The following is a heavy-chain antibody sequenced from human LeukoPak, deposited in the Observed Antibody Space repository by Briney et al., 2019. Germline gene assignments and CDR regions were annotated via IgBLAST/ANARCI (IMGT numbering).Heavy chain of an antibody. Sequence: GASVKVSFKASGYTFTGYYMHWVRQAPGQGLEWMGWINPNSGGTNYAQKFQGRVTITRDTSISTAYMELSRLRSDDTAVYYCARLTGGSREIIDYWGQGTLVTVSS. J-gene: IGHJ4*02. CDR2: INPNSGGT. D-gene: IGHD1-26*01. CDR1: GYTFTGYY. V-gene: IGHV1-2*02. CDR3: ARLTGGSREIIDY.